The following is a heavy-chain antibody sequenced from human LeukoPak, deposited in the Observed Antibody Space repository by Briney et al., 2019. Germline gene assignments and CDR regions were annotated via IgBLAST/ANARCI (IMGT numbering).Heavy chain of an antibody. CDR1: GGSFSGYY. CDR3: AGFDFWSGYYDY. D-gene: IGHD3-3*01. CDR2: INHSGST. V-gene: IGHV4-34*01. J-gene: IGHJ4*02. Sequence: SETLPLTCAVYGGSFSGYYWSWIRQPPGKGLEWIGEINHSGSTNYNPSLKSRVTISVDTSKNQFSLKLSSVTAADTAVYYCAGFDFWSGYYDYWGQGTLVTVSS.